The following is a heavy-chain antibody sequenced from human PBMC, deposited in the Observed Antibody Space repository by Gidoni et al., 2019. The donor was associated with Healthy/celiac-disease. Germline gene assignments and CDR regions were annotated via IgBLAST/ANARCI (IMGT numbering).Heavy chain of an antibody. CDR3: ARGLPLYDSSGYYYSP. D-gene: IGHD3-22*01. J-gene: IGHJ5*02. CDR2: INHSGST. V-gene: IGHV4-34*01. CDR1: GGSFSGYY. Sequence: QVQLQQWGAGLLKPSATLPLTCAVYGGSFSGYYWNWIRQPPGKGLEWIGEINHSGSTNYTPSLKSRVTISVDTSKNQFSLKLSSVTAADTAVYYCARGLPLYDSSGYYYSPWGQGTLVTVSS.